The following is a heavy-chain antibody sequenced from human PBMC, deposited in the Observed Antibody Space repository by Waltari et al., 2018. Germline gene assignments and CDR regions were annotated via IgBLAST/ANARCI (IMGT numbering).Heavy chain of an antibody. CDR1: GGTFSSYA. Sequence: QVQLVQSGAEVKKPGSSVKVSCKASGGTFSSYAISWVRQAPGQGLEWMGGVIPIFGTANYAQKFQGRVTITTDESTSTAYMELSSLRSEDTAVYYCARGQTVVAAISYPFDYWGQGTLVTVSS. J-gene: IGHJ4*02. V-gene: IGHV1-69*05. CDR3: ARGQTVVAAISYPFDY. CDR2: VIPIFGTA. D-gene: IGHD2-15*01.